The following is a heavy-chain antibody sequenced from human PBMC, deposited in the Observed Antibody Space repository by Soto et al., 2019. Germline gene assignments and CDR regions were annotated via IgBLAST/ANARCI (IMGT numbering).Heavy chain of an antibody. Sequence: PGESLKISCKASGYNFNNYWSGWVRQMPEKGLEWMGFIYPDDSDTKYSPSFHGQVTLSVDKSITTASLQWSSLKASDTAMYYCARIPFAATGFYFDYWAQGTLVTVSS. CDR3: ARIPFAATGFYFDY. D-gene: IGHD6-13*01. CDR1: GYNFNNYW. J-gene: IGHJ4*02. CDR2: IYPDDSDT. V-gene: IGHV5-51*01.